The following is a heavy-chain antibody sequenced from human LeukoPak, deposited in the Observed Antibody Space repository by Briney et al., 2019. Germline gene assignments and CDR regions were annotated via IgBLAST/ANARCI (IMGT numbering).Heavy chain of an antibody. CDR1: GSTFSESW. V-gene: IGHV3-7*01. D-gene: IGHD1-1*01. CDR2: INHEGGGI. J-gene: IGHJ6*02. Sequence: GGSLRLSCAASGSTFSESWMTWVRQVPGQGLEWVAHINHEGGGIQYVDSVKGRFTISRDNAKGSVYLQMNSLRAEDTAIYHCATYINWVAGDVWGQGTTVIVSS. CDR3: ATYINWVAGDV.